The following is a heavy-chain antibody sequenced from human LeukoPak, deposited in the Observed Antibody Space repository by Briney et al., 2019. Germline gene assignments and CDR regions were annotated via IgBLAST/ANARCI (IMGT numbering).Heavy chain of an antibody. V-gene: IGHV3-49*04. J-gene: IGHJ4*02. CDR1: GFTFGDYA. D-gene: IGHD1-26*01. CDR2: IRSKTSGGTT. CDR3: TRGDGSGSY. Sequence: GRSLRLSCTASGFTFGDYAMSWVRQAPGKGLDWIGFIRSKTSGGTTEYAASVKGRFTILRDDSKSIAYLQINGLKTEDTAVYYCTRGDGSGSYWGQGTLVTVSS.